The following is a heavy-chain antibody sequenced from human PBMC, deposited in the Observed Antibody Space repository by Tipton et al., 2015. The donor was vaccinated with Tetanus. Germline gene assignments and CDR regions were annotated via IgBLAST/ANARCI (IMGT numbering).Heavy chain of an antibody. V-gene: IGHV4-34*01. J-gene: IGHJ4*02. Sequence: TLSLTCAVYGGSFSGYYWSWIRQPPGKGLEWIGEINHSGSTNHNPSLKSRVTISVDTSKNQFSLKLSSVTAADTAVYYCARAVTLNYFDYWGQGTLVTVSS. CDR2: INHSGST. D-gene: IGHD4-17*01. CDR1: GGSFSGYY. CDR3: ARAVTLNYFDY.